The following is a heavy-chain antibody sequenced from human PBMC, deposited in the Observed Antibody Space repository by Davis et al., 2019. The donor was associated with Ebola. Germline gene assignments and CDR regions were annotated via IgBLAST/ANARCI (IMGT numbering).Heavy chain of an antibody. V-gene: IGHV4-31*03. J-gene: IGHJ4*02. Sequence: SETLSLTCTVSGGSISSGAYYWSWIRQHPGKGLEWTGYIYYSGSTYYNPSLKSRVTISVDTSKNQFSLKLSSVTAADTAVYYCARGVSSWPVDYWGQGTLVTVSS. D-gene: IGHD6-13*01. CDR1: GGSISSGAYY. CDR3: ARGVSSWPVDY. CDR2: IYYSGST.